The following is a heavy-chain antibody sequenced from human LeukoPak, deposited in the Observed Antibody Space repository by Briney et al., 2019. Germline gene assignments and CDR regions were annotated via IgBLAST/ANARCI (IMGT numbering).Heavy chain of an antibody. Sequence: PGGSLRLSCAASGVTFSSYWMSWVRQAPGKGLEWVANIKQDGSEKYYVDSVKGRFTISRDNAKNSLYLQMNSLRAEDTAVYYCARCLLPRVLLWFGEPPNWFDPWGQGTLVTVSS. CDR1: GVTFSSYW. D-gene: IGHD3-10*01. V-gene: IGHV3-7*01. J-gene: IGHJ5*02. CDR2: IKQDGSEK. CDR3: ARCLLPRVLLWFGEPPNWFDP.